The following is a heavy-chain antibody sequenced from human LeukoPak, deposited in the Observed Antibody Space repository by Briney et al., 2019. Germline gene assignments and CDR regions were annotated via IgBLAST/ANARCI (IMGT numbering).Heavy chain of an antibody. CDR1: GGSVSSGSYY. V-gene: IGHV4-61*01. D-gene: IGHD4-17*01. Sequence: SGTLSLTCTVSGGSVSSGSYYWSWIRQPPGKGLEWIGYIYYSGSTNYNPSLKSRVTISVDTSKNQFSLKLSSVTAADTAVYYCARDYGDYLSYFDYWGQGTLVTVSS. J-gene: IGHJ4*02. CDR3: ARDYGDYLSYFDY. CDR2: IYYSGST.